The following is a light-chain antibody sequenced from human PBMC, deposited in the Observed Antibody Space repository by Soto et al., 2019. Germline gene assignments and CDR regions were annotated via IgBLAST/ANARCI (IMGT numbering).Light chain of an antibody. V-gene: IGKV3-15*01. Sequence: EIVLTQSPATLSVSPGERATLSCRASQSVSSYLAWYQQKPGQAPRLLIYDAIIRAPDVPARFSGSWSGTEFTLTISRLESEDFAVYYCQQYDAWPMTFGRGTKVDIK. J-gene: IGKJ1*01. CDR3: QQYDAWPMT. CDR2: DAI. CDR1: QSVSSY.